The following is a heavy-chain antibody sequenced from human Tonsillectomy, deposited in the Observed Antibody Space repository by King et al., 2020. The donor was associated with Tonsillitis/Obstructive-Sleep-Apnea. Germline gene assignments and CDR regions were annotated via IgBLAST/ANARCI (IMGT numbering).Heavy chain of an antibody. Sequence: VQLVESGAEVKKPGESLKISCKGSGYSFTSYWIGWVRQMPGKGLEWMGIIYPGDSDTRYSPSFQGQVTISADKSISTAYLQWSSLKASDTAMYYCARPNAYGDYPKHAFDIWAKGQWSPSLQ. CDR3: ARPNAYGDYPKHAFDI. J-gene: IGHJ3*02. CDR1: GYSFTSYW. D-gene: IGHD4-17*01. V-gene: IGHV5-51*01. CDR2: IYPGDSDT.